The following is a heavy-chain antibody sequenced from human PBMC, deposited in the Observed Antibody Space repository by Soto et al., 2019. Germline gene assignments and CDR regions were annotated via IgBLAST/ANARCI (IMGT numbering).Heavy chain of an antibody. CDR1: GFTFSSYS. D-gene: IGHD2-15*01. J-gene: IGHJ4*02. V-gene: IGHV3-21*01. Sequence: GGSLRLSCAASGFTFSSYSMNWVRQAPGKGLEWVSSISSSSSYIYYADSVKGRFTISRDNAKNSLYLQMNSLRAEDTAVYYCARDYCSGGSCYSFDYWGQGTLVTVSS. CDR3: ARDYCSGGSCYSFDY. CDR2: ISSSSSYI.